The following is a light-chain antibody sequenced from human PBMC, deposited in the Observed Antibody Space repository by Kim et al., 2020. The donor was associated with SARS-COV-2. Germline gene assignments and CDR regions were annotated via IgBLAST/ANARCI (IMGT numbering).Light chain of an antibody. CDR3: HQYNNWPPLT. J-gene: IGKJ4*01. CDR1: PSVSSG. CDR2: DSS. Sequence: SPGESPSHPCRAIPSVSSGLAWYHQDPGQAPRLLIYDSSPRATDIPARFSGSGSGTEFTLTITSLQSGDVAVYYCHQYNNWPPLTFGGGTKVEIK. V-gene: IGKV3-15*01.